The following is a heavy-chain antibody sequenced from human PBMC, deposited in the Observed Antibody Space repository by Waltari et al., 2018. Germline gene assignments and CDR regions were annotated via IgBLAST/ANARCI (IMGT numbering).Heavy chain of an antibody. J-gene: IGHJ6*03. V-gene: IGHV4-4*07. CDR1: GGSISSYY. Sequence: QVQLQESGPGLVKPSETLSLTCTVSGGSISSYYWSWIRQPAGKGLEWIGRIYTSGSTNYNPSLKSRVTMSVDTSKNQFSLKLSSVTAADTAVYYCARGTDKVVPTPYHYYYYMDVWGKGTTVTISS. CDR3: ARGTDKVVPTPYHYYYYMDV. CDR2: IYTSGST. D-gene: IGHD2-2*01.